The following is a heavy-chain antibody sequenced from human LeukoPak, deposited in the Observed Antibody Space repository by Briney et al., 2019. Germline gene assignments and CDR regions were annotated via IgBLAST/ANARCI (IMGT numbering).Heavy chain of an antibody. Sequence: SETQSLTCAVSGYSISSGYYWGWIRQPPGKGLEWIGSIYHSGSTYYNPSLKSRVTISVGTSKNQFSLKLSSVTAADTAVYYCARQESDFDYWGQGTLVTVSS. CDR1: GYSISSGYY. CDR2: IYHSGST. D-gene: IGHD3-10*01. J-gene: IGHJ4*02. CDR3: ARQESDFDY. V-gene: IGHV4-38-2*01.